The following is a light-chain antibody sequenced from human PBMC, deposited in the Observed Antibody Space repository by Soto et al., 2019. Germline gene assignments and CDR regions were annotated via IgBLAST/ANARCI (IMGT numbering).Light chain of an antibody. Sequence: EIVMTQSPLTLSASPGERAIFSCRASQSVGSNIAWYQQKPGQSPRLLIYAASSRATGIPDRFSGSGSGTDFTLTVSRLEPEDFAVYYCQQYGNSPAITFGQGTRLEIK. CDR1: QSVGSN. J-gene: IGKJ5*01. V-gene: IGKV3-20*01. CDR2: AAS. CDR3: QQYGNSPAIT.